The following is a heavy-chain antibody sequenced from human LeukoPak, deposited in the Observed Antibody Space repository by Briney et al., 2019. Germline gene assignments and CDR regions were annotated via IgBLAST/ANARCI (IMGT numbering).Heavy chain of an antibody. CDR3: ARGYCSSTSCSNTGWFDP. J-gene: IGHJ5*02. V-gene: IGHV1-8*01. CDR1: GYTFTSYD. D-gene: IGHD2-2*01. CDR2: MNPNSGNT. Sequence: KXSGYTFTSYDINWVRQAPGQGLEWMGWMNPNSGNTGYAQKFQGRVTMTRNTSISTAYMELSSLRSEDTAVYYCARGYCSSTSCSNTGWFDPWGQGTLVTVSS.